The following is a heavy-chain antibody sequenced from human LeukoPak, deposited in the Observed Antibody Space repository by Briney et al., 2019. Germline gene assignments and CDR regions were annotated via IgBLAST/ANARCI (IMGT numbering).Heavy chain of an antibody. D-gene: IGHD6-19*01. Sequence: PSETLSLTCAVYGGSFSGYYWTWIRQPPGKGLEWIGEINHSGSTNYNPSLKSRVTISVDTSKNQFSLKLSSVTAADTAVYYCARGKGSGWTFDYWGQGTLATVSS. J-gene: IGHJ4*02. CDR3: ARGKGSGWTFDY. CDR2: INHSGST. V-gene: IGHV4-34*01. CDR1: GGSFSGYY.